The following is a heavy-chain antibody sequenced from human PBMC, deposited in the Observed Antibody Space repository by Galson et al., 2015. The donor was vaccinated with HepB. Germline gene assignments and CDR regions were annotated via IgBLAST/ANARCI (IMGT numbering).Heavy chain of an antibody. V-gene: IGHV3-30-3*01. Sequence: PLRLSSPDSGFAVHSSTMRWAGEAPGEGLECVTFISYDGNTKYYPDSMKGRFYISRDNSKNTLYLQMNSLRVEDTAVYYCVMGGSGNDLAFWGQGTLVTVSS. CDR3: VMGGSGNDLAF. CDR2: ISYDGNTK. D-gene: IGHD3-10*01. CDR1: GFAVHSST. J-gene: IGHJ4*02.